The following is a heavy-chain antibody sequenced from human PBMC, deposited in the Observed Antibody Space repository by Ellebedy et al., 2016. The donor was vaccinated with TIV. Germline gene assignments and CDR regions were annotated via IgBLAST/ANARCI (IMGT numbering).Heavy chain of an antibody. D-gene: IGHD1-26*01. J-gene: IGHJ6*02. CDR2: INSDESST. CDR1: GFTFSSYW. Sequence: GGSLRLXXAASGFTFSSYWMHWVRQAPGKGLVWVSRINSDESSTSYADSVKGRFTISRDNAKNTLYLQMNSLRAEDTAVYYCARGVGATRYYYYYGMDVWGQGTTVTVSS. CDR3: ARGVGATRYYYYYGMDV. V-gene: IGHV3-74*01.